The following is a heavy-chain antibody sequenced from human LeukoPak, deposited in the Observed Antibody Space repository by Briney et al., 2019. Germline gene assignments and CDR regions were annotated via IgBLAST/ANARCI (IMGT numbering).Heavy chain of an antibody. J-gene: IGHJ4*02. V-gene: IGHV3-30-3*01. CDR1: GFTFSSYA. D-gene: IGHD6-6*01. CDR2: ISYDGSNK. CDR3: ARETIPARTLDY. Sequence: GRSLRLSCAASGFTFSSYAMHWVRQAPVKGLEWVAVISYDGSNKYYADSVKGRFTISRDNSKNTLYLQMNSLRAEDTAVYYCARETIPARTLDYWGQGTLVTVSS.